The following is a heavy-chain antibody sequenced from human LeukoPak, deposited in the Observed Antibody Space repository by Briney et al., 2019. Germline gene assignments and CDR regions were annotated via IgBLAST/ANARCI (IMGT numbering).Heavy chain of an antibody. CDR1: GGSISSYY. V-gene: IGHV4-59*08. D-gene: IGHD3-22*01. J-gene: IGHJ4*02. CDR3: ARLEGYDSSGYYLDY. Sequence: SETLSLTCTVSGGSISSYYWSGIRQPPGKGLEWIGYIYYSGSTNYNPSLKSRVTISVDTSKNQFSLKLSSVTAADTAVYYCARLEGYDSSGYYLDYWGQGTLVTVSS. CDR2: IYYSGST.